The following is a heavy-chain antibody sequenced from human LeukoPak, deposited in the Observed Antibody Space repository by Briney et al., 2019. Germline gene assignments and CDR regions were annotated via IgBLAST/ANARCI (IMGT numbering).Heavy chain of an antibody. CDR3: AREGDIVVVPAALDY. J-gene: IGHJ4*02. Sequence: GASVKVSCKASGYTFTSYYMHWVRQAPGQGPEWMGIINPSGGSTSYAQKFQGRVTMTRDMSTSTVYMELSSLRSEDTAVYYCAREGDIVVVPAALDYWGQGTLVTVSS. CDR2: INPSGGST. CDR1: GYTFTSYY. D-gene: IGHD2-2*01. V-gene: IGHV1-46*01.